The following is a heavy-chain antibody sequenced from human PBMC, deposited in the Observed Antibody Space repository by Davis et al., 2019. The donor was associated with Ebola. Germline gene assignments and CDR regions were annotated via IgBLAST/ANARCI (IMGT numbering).Heavy chain of an antibody. CDR2: MNPNSGNT. J-gene: IGHJ3*02. V-gene: IGHV1-8*01. CDR1: GYTFTSYD. D-gene: IGHD6-19*01. CDR3: ASAHYGSAWYSAFDM. Sequence: ASVKVSCKASGYTFTSYDINWLRQATGQGLEWMGWMNPNSGNTGYAQKFQGRVTMTRNTSISTAYLELSSLRSEDTAVYYCASAHYGSAWYSAFDMWGQGTMVTVSS.